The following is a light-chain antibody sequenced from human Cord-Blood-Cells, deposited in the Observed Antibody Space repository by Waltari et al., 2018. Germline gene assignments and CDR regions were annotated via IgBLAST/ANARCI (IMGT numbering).Light chain of an antibody. V-gene: IGLV2-23*02. J-gene: IGLJ3*02. Sequence: QSALTQPASVSGSPGQSITISCSGTSSDVGSYKLVSWYQQHPGKAPKLMVYEVSKPPSVVSDRFSGAKSGNTASLTIAGLQAEDEADYYCCSYAGSSTWVFGGGTKLTVL. CDR3: CSYAGSSTWV. CDR1: SSDVGSYKL. CDR2: EVS.